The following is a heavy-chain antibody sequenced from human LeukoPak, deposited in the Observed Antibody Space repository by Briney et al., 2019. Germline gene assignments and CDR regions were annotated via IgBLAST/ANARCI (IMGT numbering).Heavy chain of an antibody. V-gene: IGHV1-69*01. D-gene: IGHD2-2*01. CDR1: GGTFSSYA. CDR2: IIPIFGTA. J-gene: IGHJ6*04. CDR3: ASTPYCSSTSCSKRDYYGMDV. Sequence: SVKVSCKASGGTFSSYAISWVRQAPGQGLEWMGGIIPIFGTANYAQKFQGRVTITADESTSTAYMELSSLRSEGTAVYYCASTPYCSSTSCSKRDYYGMDVWGKGTTVTVSS.